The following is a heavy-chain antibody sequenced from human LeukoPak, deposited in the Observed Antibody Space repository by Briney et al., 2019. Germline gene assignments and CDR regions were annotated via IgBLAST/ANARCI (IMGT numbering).Heavy chain of an antibody. CDR1: GGSISSYY. CDR3: ARSGSLAHFDY. V-gene: IGHV4-59*01. CDR2: LYSSGSA. J-gene: IGHJ4*02. D-gene: IGHD3-3*01. Sequence: PSETLSLTCTVSGGSISSYYWSWIRQPPGKGLEWIGCLYSSGSASYNPSLKSRVTILVDTSKNQLSLKLNSVTAADTAVYYCARSGSLAHFDYWGQGTLVTVSS.